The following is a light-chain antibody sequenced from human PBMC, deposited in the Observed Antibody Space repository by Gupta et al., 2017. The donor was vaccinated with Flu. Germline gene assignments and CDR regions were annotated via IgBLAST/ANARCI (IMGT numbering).Light chain of an antibody. V-gene: IGLV2-14*01. J-gene: IGLJ1*01. CDR3: SSYTSSSTNV. CDR2: EVI. Sequence: QSSLTQPASVSGSPGQSLTISCTGTSSDVGGYNYVSWYQPHPGKAPKLMIYEVINRPSGVSNRFSGSKYGNTASLTISGLQDEDEADYYCSSYTSSSTNVFGTGTKVTVL. CDR1: SSDVGGYNY.